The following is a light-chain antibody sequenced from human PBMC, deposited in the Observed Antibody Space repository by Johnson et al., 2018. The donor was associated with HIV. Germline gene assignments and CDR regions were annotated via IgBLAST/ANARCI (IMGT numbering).Light chain of an antibody. J-gene: IGLJ1*01. Sequence: QSVLTQPPSVSAAPGQKVTISCSGSSSNIGNNYVSWYQQLPGTAPKLLIYENNKRPSGIPDRFSGSRSGPSATLGITGLQTGDEAYYYCGTWDSSLSAFYVFGTGTKVTVL. CDR1: SSNIGNNY. V-gene: IGLV1-51*02. CDR3: GTWDSSLSAFYV. CDR2: ENN.